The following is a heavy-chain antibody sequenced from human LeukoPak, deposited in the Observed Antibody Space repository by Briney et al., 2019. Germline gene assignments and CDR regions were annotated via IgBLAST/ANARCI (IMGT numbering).Heavy chain of an antibody. Sequence: ASVKVSCKASGYTFSGTGWYLYWLRQAPGQGLECMGWIYPYTGATHYAQKFQGRVAMTRDTSISTAYMELSRLRPDDTAVYYCARDGPAQMVDFDYWGQETLVTVSS. V-gene: IGHV1-2*02. CDR1: GYTFSGTGWY. J-gene: IGHJ4*02. CDR3: ARDGPAQMVDFDY. D-gene: IGHD3-10*01. CDR2: IYPYTGAT.